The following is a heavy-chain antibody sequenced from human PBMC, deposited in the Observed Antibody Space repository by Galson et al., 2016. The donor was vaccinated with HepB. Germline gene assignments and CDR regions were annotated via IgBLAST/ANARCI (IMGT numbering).Heavy chain of an antibody. V-gene: IGHV1-18*01. Sequence: SVKVSCKASGYTFTSYAISWVRQAPGQGLEWMGWISAYNSNTKYAQKVQGRVTLTTDTSASTAYMELTGLRSYDTAVYYCAKSLRGGYGGYWGQGTLVTVSS. CDR1: GYTFTSYA. CDR2: ISAYNSNT. D-gene: IGHD1-26*01. CDR3: AKSLRGGYGGY. J-gene: IGHJ4*02.